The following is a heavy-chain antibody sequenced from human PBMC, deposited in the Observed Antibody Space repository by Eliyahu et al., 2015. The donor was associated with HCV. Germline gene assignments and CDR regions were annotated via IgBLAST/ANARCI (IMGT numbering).Heavy chain of an antibody. CDR1: GFXFDESX. V-gene: IGHV3-20*04. CDR2: IDWNGDTT. Sequence: EVQLMESGGGVVRPGGSLRLSCATSGFXFDESXXXWVRQVPGKGLEWVSGIDWNGDTTGYADSVKGRITISRDNSKNCLYLQMNSLRAEDTAFYFCVRDSNYDYLWGSYRYWGYYFDYWGQGTLVTVSS. CDR3: VRDSNYDYLWGSYRYWGYYFDY. J-gene: IGHJ4*02. D-gene: IGHD3-16*02.